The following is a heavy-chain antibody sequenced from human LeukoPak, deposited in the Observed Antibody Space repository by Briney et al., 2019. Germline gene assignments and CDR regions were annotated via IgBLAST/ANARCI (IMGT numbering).Heavy chain of an antibody. Sequence: SETLSLTCTVSGGSISSSSYYWGWIRQPPGKGLEWIGSIYYSGSTYYNPSLKSRVTISVDTSKNQFSLKLSSVTAADTAVYYCARLEHSSSWYYPLESSIDFYYMDVWGKGTTVTVSS. CDR2: IYYSGST. D-gene: IGHD6-13*01. CDR1: GGSISSSSYY. J-gene: IGHJ6*03. V-gene: IGHV4-39*01. CDR3: ARLEHSSSWYYPLESSIDFYYMDV.